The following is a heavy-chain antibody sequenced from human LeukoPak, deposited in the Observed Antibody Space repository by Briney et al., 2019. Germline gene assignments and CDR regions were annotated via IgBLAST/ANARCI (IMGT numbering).Heavy chain of an antibody. J-gene: IGHJ4*02. CDR3: ARKPKQNYDDSSAHIRGGYFDY. CDR1: GGSFSGYY. V-gene: IGHV4-34*01. Sequence: SETLSLTCAVYGGSFSGYYWSWIRQPPGKGLEWIGEINHSGSTNYNPSLKSRVTISVDTSKNQFSLKLSSVTAADTAVYYCARKPKQNYDDSSAHIRGGYFDYWGQGTLVTVSS. D-gene: IGHD3-22*01. CDR2: INHSGST.